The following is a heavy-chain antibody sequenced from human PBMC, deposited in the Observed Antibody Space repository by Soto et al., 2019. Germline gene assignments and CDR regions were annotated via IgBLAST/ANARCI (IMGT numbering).Heavy chain of an antibody. CDR3: EVTTGF. CDR1: GYTFTDYD. D-gene: IGHD2-21*02. CDR2: VSPVNANA. J-gene: IGHJ4*02. Sequence: QVQVVQSRAEVKKPGASVKVSCKTSGYTFTDYDINWVRQATGQGLEWMGWVSPVNANAGYAPQFQGRVTMTSDTSISTVYMELNSLTSEDTAVYFCEVTTGFWGQGTKITVSS. V-gene: IGHV1-8*01.